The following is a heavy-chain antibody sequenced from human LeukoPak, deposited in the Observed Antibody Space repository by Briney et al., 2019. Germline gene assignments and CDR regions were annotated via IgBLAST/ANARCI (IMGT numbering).Heavy chain of an antibody. V-gene: IGHV3-48*03. D-gene: IGHD4-23*01. CDR2: ISSSGSTI. J-gene: IGHJ3*02. Sequence: PGGSLRLSCAASGFTFSSYEMNWVRQAPGKGLEWVSYISSSGSTIYYADSVKGRFTISRDNAKNSLYLQMNSLRAEDTTVYYCARDQAGLRWSPARAFDIWGQGTMVTVSS. CDR1: GFTFSSYE. CDR3: ARDQAGLRWSPARAFDI.